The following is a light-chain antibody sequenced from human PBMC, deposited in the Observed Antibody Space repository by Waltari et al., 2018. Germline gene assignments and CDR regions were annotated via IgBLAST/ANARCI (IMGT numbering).Light chain of an antibody. CDR3: NSYTGSSSWV. Sequence: QSALTQPASVSGSPGQSITISCTGTSSDVGFSNYVSWYQQYPGKAPKLIIYDVFQRPAGVSNRFSVSKSGNTASLTISGLQTEDEGDYYCNSYTGSSSWVFGGGTKLTVL. J-gene: IGLJ3*02. CDR2: DVF. V-gene: IGLV2-14*03. CDR1: SSDVGFSNY.